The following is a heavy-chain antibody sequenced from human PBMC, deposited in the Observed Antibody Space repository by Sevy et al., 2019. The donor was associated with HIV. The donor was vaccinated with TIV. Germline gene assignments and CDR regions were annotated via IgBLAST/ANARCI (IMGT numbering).Heavy chain of an antibody. CDR1: GFTLNSYA. CDR2: ISYDGKDT. J-gene: IGHJ4*02. Sequence: GGSLRLSCAASGFTLNSYAMHWVRHTPVRGLEWMAVISYDGKDTYYADSVKGRFTISKDSSKNTLYLQMNSLRTEDTALYYCARAGVPSQHNVNPRLFFDYWGQGSLVTVSS. CDR3: ARAGVPSQHNVNPRLFFDY. V-gene: IGHV3-30*04.